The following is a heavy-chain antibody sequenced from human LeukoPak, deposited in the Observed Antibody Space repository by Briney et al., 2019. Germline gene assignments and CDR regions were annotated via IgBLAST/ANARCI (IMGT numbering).Heavy chain of an antibody. V-gene: IGHV3-23*01. CDR3: AKVRTYFYHGLDV. CDR2: ISGTTSGT. CDR1: GFTFSTCA. Sequence: GGSLRLSCAASGFTFSTCAMSWVRQAPGKGLEWVSGISGTTSGTYYADSVKGRFTISRDNSKNTLFLQVNSLRAEDTAVYYCAKVRTYFYHGLDVWGQGTTATVSS. D-gene: IGHD1-14*01. J-gene: IGHJ6*02.